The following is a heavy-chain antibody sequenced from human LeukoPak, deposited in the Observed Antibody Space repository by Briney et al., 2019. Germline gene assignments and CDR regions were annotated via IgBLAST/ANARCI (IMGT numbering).Heavy chain of an antibody. J-gene: IGHJ5*02. V-gene: IGHV3-7*04. CDR1: GFTISSFW. CDR3: ARVVTWFDP. CDR2: IKEDGSML. Sequence: GGSLRLSCAASGFTISSFWMSWVRQAPGKGLEWVAHIKEDGSMLGYVDSVKGRFTISRDNAKNSVYLQMNSLRGEDTAVYFCARVVTWFDPWGQGSLVTVSS.